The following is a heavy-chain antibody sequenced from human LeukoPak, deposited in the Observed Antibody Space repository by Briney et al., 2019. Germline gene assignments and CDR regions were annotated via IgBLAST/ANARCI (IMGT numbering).Heavy chain of an antibody. V-gene: IGHV4-59*01. CDR3: VRGPPPHAAAVAFDY. J-gene: IGHJ4*02. CDR2: FYNSGST. Sequence: SETLSLTCTISAGSIMSYYCSWIRQPPGQGLEWIGYFYNSGSTKYNPSLKSRVTISLDTSKKQLSLRLSSVTAADTAVYYCVRGPPPHAAAVAFDYWGQGTLVTVSS. D-gene: IGHD6-13*01. CDR1: AGSIMSYY.